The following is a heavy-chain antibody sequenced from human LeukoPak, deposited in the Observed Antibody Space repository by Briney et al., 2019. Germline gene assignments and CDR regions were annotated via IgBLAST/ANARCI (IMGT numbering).Heavy chain of an antibody. CDR1: GGSFSGYY. D-gene: IGHD2-2*01. Sequence: SETLSLTCAVYGGSFSGYYWSWIRQPPGKGLEWIGEINHSGSTNYNPSLKSRVIISVDTSKNQFSLKLSSVTAADTAVYYCARVYCSSTSCYEDWGQGTLVTVSS. J-gene: IGHJ4*02. V-gene: IGHV4-34*01. CDR3: ARVYCSSTSCYED. CDR2: INHSGST.